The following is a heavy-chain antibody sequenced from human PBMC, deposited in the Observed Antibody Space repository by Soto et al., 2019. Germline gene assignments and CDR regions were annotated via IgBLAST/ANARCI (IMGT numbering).Heavy chain of an antibody. D-gene: IGHD3-10*01. CDR3: ARHMIRGVLTTNFDY. CDR1: GYSFTSYW. V-gene: IGHV5-51*01. J-gene: IGHJ4*02. Sequence: GESLKISCQTSGYSFTSYWIGWVRQMPGKGLEWMGIIYPGDSDTRYSPSFKGQVTISADRSISTAYLQWGSLKASDTAMYYCARHMIRGVLTTNFDYWGQGTLVTVSS. CDR2: IYPGDSDT.